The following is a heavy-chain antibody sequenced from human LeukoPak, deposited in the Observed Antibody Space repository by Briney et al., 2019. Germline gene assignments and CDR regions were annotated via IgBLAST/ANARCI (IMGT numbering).Heavy chain of an antibody. J-gene: IGHJ4*02. D-gene: IGHD6-6*01. Sequence: SVKVSCKASGGTFSSYAISWVRQAPGQGLEWMGGIIPIFGTANYAQKLQGRVTITADKSTSTAYMELSSLRSEDTAVYYCAREGQDPSIAARHSSEYFDYWGQGTLVTVSS. CDR2: IIPIFGTA. CDR1: GGTFSSYA. V-gene: IGHV1-69*06. CDR3: AREGQDPSIAARHSSEYFDY.